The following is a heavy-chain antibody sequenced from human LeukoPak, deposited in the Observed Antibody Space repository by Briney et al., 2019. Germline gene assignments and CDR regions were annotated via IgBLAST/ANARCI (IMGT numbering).Heavy chain of an antibody. CDR1: GFTFSSNW. V-gene: IGHV3-74*01. J-gene: IGHJ6*02. CDR2: INEDGGTT. CDR3: AREFCSSTSCFQTPAYYYYGMDV. D-gene: IGHD2-2*01. Sequence: PGGSLRLSCAASGFTFSSNWMHWVRQAPGKGLVWVSRINEDGGTTNYADSVKGRFTISRDNAKNTLYLQMNSLRAEDTAVYYCAREFCSSTSCFQTPAYYYYGMDVWGQGTTVTVSS.